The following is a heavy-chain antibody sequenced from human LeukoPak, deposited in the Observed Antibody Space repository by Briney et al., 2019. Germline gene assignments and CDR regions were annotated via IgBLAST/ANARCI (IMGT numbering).Heavy chain of an antibody. D-gene: IGHD1/OR15-1a*01. CDR2: ISERGGST. J-gene: IGHJ4*02. CDR1: GISLSNYA. V-gene: IGHV3-23*01. CDR3: ARVLFLAKEQYCFDY. Sequence: PGGSLRLSCVVSGISLSNYAMTWVRQAPGKGLEWVSYISERGGSTTYADSVKGRFTISRDTSLNTLYLQMNNLRAEDTAVYYCARVLFLAKEQYCFDYWGQGTLVTVSS.